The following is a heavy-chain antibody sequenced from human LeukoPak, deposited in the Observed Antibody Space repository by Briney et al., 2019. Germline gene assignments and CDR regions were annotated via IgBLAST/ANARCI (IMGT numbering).Heavy chain of an antibody. CDR2: ISGSGGST. CDR3: AGGGYDFWSGYYPDY. Sequence: GGSLRLSCAASGFTFSSYAMSWVRQAPGKGLEWVSGISGSGGSTYYADSVKGRFTISRDNSKNTLYLQMNSLRAEDTAVYYCAGGGYDFWSGYYPDYWGQGTLSPSPQ. D-gene: IGHD3-3*01. V-gene: IGHV3-23*01. J-gene: IGHJ4*02. CDR1: GFTFSSYA.